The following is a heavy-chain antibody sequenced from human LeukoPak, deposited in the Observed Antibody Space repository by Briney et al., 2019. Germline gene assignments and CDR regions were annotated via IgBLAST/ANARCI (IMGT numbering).Heavy chain of an antibody. Sequence: ASVKVSCRASGYTFTNYDINWVRQDTGQGLAWMGWMNPNSGNTGYAQKFQGRVTMTRNTSISTAYMELSSLRSEDTAVYYCATGYYVYFDYWGQGTLVTVSS. CDR2: MNPNSGNT. CDR3: ATGYYVYFDY. V-gene: IGHV1-8*01. J-gene: IGHJ4*02. D-gene: IGHD3-22*01. CDR1: GYTFTNYD.